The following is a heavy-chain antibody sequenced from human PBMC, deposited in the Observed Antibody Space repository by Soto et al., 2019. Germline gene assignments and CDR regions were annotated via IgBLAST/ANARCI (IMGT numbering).Heavy chain of an antibody. V-gene: IGHV3-21*01. CDR2: ISSSSSYI. Sequence: PGGSLRLSCAASGFTFSSYSMNWVRQAPGKGLEWVSSISSSSSYIYYADSVKGRFTISRDNAKNSLYLQMNSLRAEDTAVYYCARDEPGDLTNYVWGSYRPDYFDYWGQGTLVTVSS. J-gene: IGHJ4*02. CDR1: GFTFSSYS. D-gene: IGHD3-16*02. CDR3: ARDEPGDLTNYVWGSYRPDYFDY.